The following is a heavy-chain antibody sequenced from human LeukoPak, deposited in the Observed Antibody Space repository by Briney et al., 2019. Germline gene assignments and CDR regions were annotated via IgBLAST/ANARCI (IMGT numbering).Heavy chain of an antibody. CDR1: GFTFSSSA. J-gene: IGHJ6*02. CDR3: ATSAGWYNYFVMAV. CDR2: VSGGGGTT. Sequence: GGSLRLSCAASGFTFSSSAMNWVRQAPGKGLEWVSTVSGGGGTTHYAESVKGRFTISRDNSKSTLYLQMNSLSAEETDLSSCATSAGWYNYFVMAVWGQGTTVTVSS. V-gene: IGHV3-23*01. D-gene: IGHD2-15*01.